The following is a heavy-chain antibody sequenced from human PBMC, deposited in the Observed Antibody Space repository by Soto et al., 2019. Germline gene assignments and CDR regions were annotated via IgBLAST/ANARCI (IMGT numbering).Heavy chain of an antibody. V-gene: IGHV1-69*12. Sequence: QVQLVQSGAEVMQPGSSVRVSCKTSGGTFSTSAISWVRQAPGQGLEWMGGIITIFGTADYAQKFQGRVTIPADESTFTAYMELSSLRSEDTAVYFCAGDKDRVQLAGNYYYATDVWGQGTTVTVSS. CDR2: IITIFGTA. CDR1: GGTFSTSA. J-gene: IGHJ6*02. D-gene: IGHD1-1*01. CDR3: AGDKDRVQLAGNYYYATDV.